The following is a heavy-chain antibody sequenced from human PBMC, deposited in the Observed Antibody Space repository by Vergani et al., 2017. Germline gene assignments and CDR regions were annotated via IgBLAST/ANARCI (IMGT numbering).Heavy chain of an antibody. J-gene: IGHJ6*02. CDR2: ISSSSSYT. D-gene: IGHD3-16*01. Sequence: QVQLVESGGGLVQPGGSLRLSCAASGFTFSDYYMSWIRQAPGKGLEWVSYISSSSSYTNYADSVKGRFTISRDNAKNTLYLQMNSLRAEDTAVYYCAREIGGIWGEGSYYYYYGMDVGGQGTTVTVSS. CDR3: AREIGGIWGEGSYYYYYGMDV. CDR1: GFTFSDYY. V-gene: IGHV3-11*05.